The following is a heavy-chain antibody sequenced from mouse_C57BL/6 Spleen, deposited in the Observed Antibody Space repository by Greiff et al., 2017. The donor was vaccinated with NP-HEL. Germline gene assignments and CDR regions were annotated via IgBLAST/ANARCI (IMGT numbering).Heavy chain of an antibody. CDR3: ARGGLTGDYFDY. J-gene: IGHJ2*01. Sequence: VQLQESGAELVKPGASVKISCKASGYAFSSYWMNWVKQRPGQGLEWIGQIYPGDGDTNYNGKFKGKATLTADKSSSTAYMQLSSLTSEDSAVYFCARGGLTGDYFDYWGQGTTLTVSS. V-gene: IGHV1-80*01. D-gene: IGHD4-1*01. CDR1: GYAFSSYW. CDR2: IYPGDGDT.